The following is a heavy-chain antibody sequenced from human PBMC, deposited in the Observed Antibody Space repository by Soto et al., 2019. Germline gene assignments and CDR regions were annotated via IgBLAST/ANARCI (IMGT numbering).Heavy chain of an antibody. CDR2: ISAYNGNT. CDR1: GYTFTSYG. D-gene: IGHD2-2*01. V-gene: IGHV1-18*01. CDR3: ARTNIVVVPAAMEYSWFDP. J-gene: IGHJ5*02. Sequence: QVQLVQSGAEVKKPGASVKVSCKASGYTFTSYGISWVRQAPGQGLEWMGWISAYNGNTNYAQKLQGRVTMTTDTSTRTAYMELRSLRSDDTAVYYCARTNIVVVPAAMEYSWFDPWGQGTLVTVSS.